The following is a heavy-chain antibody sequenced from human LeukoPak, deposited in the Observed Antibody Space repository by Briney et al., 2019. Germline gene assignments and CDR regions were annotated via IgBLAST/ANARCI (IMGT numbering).Heavy chain of an antibody. CDR2: ISGSGAST. D-gene: IGHD5-18*01. V-gene: IGHV3-23*01. Sequence: GGSLRLSYAASGFTFSNYDMSWVRQAPGKGLEWVSGISGSGASTYYADAVKGRFTISRDNSKKTLYLQMNSLRVEDTDVYYCAKGGVGYSYGYFDYWGQGTLVTVSS. CDR1: GFTFSNYD. CDR3: AKGGVGYSYGYFDY. J-gene: IGHJ4*02.